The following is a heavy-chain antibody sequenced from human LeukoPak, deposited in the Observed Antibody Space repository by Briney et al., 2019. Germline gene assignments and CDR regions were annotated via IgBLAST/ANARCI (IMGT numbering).Heavy chain of an antibody. V-gene: IGHV4-34*01. CDR2: INHSGST. CDR3: ARGPYTAMVTRGYYYYYMDV. Sequence: KSSETLSLTCAVYGGSFSGYYWSWIRQPPGKGLEWIGEINHSGSTNYNPSLKSRVTISVDTSKNQFSLKLSSVTAADTAVYYCARGPYTAMVTRGYYYYYMDVWGKGTTVTVSS. CDR1: GGSFSGYY. J-gene: IGHJ6*03. D-gene: IGHD5-18*01.